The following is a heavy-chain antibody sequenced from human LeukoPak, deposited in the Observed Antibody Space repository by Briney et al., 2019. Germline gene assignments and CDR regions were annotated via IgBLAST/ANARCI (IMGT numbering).Heavy chain of an antibody. D-gene: IGHD4-23*01. V-gene: IGHV3-23*01. CDR2: ISGSGHST. Sequence: PGGSLRLSCAASGFTFKNYGMAWVRPVLGKGLEWVSAISGSGHSTYHADSVKGRFTISRDNSKNTLYLQMNSLRAEDTAVYYCARGARRGDDYGGFFDYWGQGTLVTVSS. CDR3: ARGARRGDDYGGFFDY. J-gene: IGHJ4*02. CDR1: GFTFKNYG.